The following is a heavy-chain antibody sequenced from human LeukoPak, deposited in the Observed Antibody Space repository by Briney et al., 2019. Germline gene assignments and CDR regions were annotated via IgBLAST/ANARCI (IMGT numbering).Heavy chain of an antibody. CDR1: GFTFSSYA. D-gene: IGHD2-21*02. Sequence: GGSLRLSCAASGFTFSSYAMSWFRQAPGKGLERVSAISGSGGSTYYADSVKGRFTISRDNSKNTLYVQMNSLRAEDTAVYYCAKASEGDSHYGMDVWGQGTTVTVSS. V-gene: IGHV3-23*01. CDR3: AKASEGDSHYGMDV. CDR2: ISGSGGST. J-gene: IGHJ6*02.